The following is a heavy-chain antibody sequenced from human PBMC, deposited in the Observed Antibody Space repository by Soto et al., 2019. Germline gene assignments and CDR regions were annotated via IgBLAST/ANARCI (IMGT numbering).Heavy chain of an antibody. Sequence: ASVQVSGNASGYSFTNNDVSWVRQAPGQGLEWMGWMNPRSGDTGYAQKFQGRVTMTRDISIATAYMELSSLRSDDTAMYYSARIETFGSLNWLDFLCQGNLGTVSS. D-gene: IGHD3-16*01. CDR1: GYSFTNND. J-gene: IGHJ5*01. CDR3: ARIETFGSLNWLDF. CDR2: MNPRSGDT. V-gene: IGHV1-8*01.